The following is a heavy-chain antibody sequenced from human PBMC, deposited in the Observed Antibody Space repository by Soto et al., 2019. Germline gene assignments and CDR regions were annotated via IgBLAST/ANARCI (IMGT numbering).Heavy chain of an antibody. Sequence: ASVKVSCKASGYTFTSYGIIWVRQAPGQGLEWMGWISAYNGNTNYAQKLQGRVTMTTDTSTSTAYMELRSLRSDDTAVYYCARDSRFLEWLLLDYWGQGTLVNVSS. V-gene: IGHV1-18*04. D-gene: IGHD3-3*01. J-gene: IGHJ4*02. CDR2: ISAYNGNT. CDR3: ARDSRFLEWLLLDY. CDR1: GYTFTSYG.